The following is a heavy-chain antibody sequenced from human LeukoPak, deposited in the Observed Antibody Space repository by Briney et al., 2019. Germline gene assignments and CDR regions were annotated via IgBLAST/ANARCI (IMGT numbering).Heavy chain of an antibody. Sequence: RESGPALVKPTQTLTLTCTFSGFSLSTSGMCVSWIRQPPGKALEWLARIDWDDDKYYSTSLKTRLTISKDTSKNQVVLTMTSMDPVDTATYYCARIPSQHYYDSSGYSPYDAFDIWGQGTMVTVSS. CDR1: GFSLSTSGMC. D-gene: IGHD3-22*01. J-gene: IGHJ3*02. CDR2: IDWDDDK. V-gene: IGHV2-70*11. CDR3: ARIPSQHYYDSSGYSPYDAFDI.